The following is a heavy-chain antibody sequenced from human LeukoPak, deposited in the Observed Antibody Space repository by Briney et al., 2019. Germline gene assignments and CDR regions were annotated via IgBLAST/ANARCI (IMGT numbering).Heavy chain of an antibody. J-gene: IGHJ4*02. CDR1: GFTFSSYW. Sequence: GGSLRLSCVASGFTFSSYWMTWVRQVPGKGLEWVGNIKGDGSEGYYLDSVKGRFTISRDNAKNSLYLQMNSLRAEDTAVYYCARDFRFLEDYWGQGTLVTVSS. CDR2: IKGDGSEG. V-gene: IGHV3-7*01. D-gene: IGHD3-3*01. CDR3: ARDFRFLEDY.